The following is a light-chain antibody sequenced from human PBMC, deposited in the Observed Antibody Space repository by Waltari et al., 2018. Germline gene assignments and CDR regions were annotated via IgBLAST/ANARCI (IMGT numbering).Light chain of an antibody. J-gene: IGLJ3*02. CDR2: YKSDSDK. CDR1: SGITVDTYT. V-gene: IGLV5-45*01. CDR3: MIWHSSTWV. Sequence: QAVLTQPASLSASPGASASLTCTLRSGITVDTYTMSWFQQKPGSPPQFLLRYKSDSDKLQASGVPSRFSGSKDGSANAGILLISGLQSEDEADYYCMIWHSSTWVFGGGTKLTVL.